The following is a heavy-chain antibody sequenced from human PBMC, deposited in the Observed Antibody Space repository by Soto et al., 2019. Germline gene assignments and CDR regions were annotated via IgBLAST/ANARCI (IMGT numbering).Heavy chain of an antibody. Sequence: AAVQVSCKASGYTFTSYYMHWVRQAPGQGLEWMGIINPGGGNTGYAQKFQGRVTMTRNTSISTAYMELSSLRSEDTAVYYCARVFYGGNDFDYWGQGTLVTVSS. J-gene: IGHJ4*02. D-gene: IGHD4-17*01. V-gene: IGHV1-46*01. CDR1: GYTFTSYY. CDR3: ARVFYGGNDFDY. CDR2: INPGGGNT.